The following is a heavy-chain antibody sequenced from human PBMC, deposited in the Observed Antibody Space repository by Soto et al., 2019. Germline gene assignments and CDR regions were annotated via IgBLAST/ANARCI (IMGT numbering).Heavy chain of an antibody. V-gene: IGHV3-7*01. CDR3: ARDFYGGYTYGTGDY. D-gene: IGHD5-18*01. Sequence: GGSLSLSFAASGFMFSAYWMSWFPQAPGKGLEWVANIHGDGGKIYYVDSVKGRFTISRDNAKRSLYLQMNSLRAEDTAVYYCARDFYGGYTYGTGDYWGQGALVTVSS. CDR2: IHGDGGKI. CDR1: GFMFSAYW. J-gene: IGHJ4*02.